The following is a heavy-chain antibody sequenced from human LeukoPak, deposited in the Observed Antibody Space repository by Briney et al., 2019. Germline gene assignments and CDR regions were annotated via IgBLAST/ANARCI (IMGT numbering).Heavy chain of an antibody. CDR2: INHSGST. V-gene: IGHV4-39*07. CDR1: GGSISSSSYY. Sequence: SETLSLTCTVSGGSISSSSYYWGWIRQPPGKGLEWIGEINHSGSTNYNPSLKSRVTISVDTSKNQFSLKLSSVTAADTAVYYCARLRCSSTSCYYFFNGSRKRYYYYMDVWGKGTTVTISS. CDR3: ARLRCSSTSCYYFFNGSRKRYYYYMDV. D-gene: IGHD2-2*01. J-gene: IGHJ6*03.